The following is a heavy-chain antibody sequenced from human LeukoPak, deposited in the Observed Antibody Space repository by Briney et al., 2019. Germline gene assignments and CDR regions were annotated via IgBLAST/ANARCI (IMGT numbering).Heavy chain of an antibody. Sequence: GGSLRPSCAASGFTFDDYATHWVRQAPGKGLEWVSGISWNGGNIGYADSVKGRFIISRDNARNSLYLQMNSLRAEDMALYYCAKGGIAVAGTWFDPWGQGTLVTVSS. CDR2: ISWNGGNI. CDR1: GFTFDDYA. J-gene: IGHJ5*02. CDR3: AKGGIAVAGTWFDP. D-gene: IGHD6-19*01. V-gene: IGHV3-9*03.